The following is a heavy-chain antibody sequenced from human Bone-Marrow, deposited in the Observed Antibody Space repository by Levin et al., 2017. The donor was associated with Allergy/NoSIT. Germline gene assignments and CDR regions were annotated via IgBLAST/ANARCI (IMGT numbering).Heavy chain of an antibody. D-gene: IGHD3-22*01. CDR2: SSARGGGT. CDR1: GFTLRNYI. J-gene: IGHJ4*02. CDR3: AKEDSSGYSGYDS. Sequence: GGSLRLSCAASGFTLRNYIIIWVRQPPGKGPEWVAGSSARGGGTYYADSVKGRFTISRDNSQNMVYLQLNSLRVEDSAMYYCAKEDSSGYSGYDSWGQGTLVTVSS. V-gene: IGHV3-23*01.